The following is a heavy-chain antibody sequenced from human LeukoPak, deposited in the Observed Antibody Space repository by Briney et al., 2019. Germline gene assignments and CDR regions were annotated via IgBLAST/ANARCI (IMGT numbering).Heavy chain of an antibody. CDR3: AKNARYNWFDP. Sequence: SETLSLTCTVSGGSISSYYWSWIRQPPGKGLEWIGYIYYSGSTNYNPSLKSRVTMSVDTSKNQFSLNLSSVTAADTAIYYCAKNARYNWFDPWGQGTLVTVSS. CDR2: IYYSGST. J-gene: IGHJ5*02. V-gene: IGHV4-59*03. CDR1: GGSISSYY.